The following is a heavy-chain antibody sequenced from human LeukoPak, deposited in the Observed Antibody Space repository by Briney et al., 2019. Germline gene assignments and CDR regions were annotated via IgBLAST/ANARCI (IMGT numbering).Heavy chain of an antibody. CDR1: GFTFSRYW. D-gene: IGHD1-1*01. V-gene: IGHV3-7*04. J-gene: IGHJ5*02. CDR2: INQDGGGK. Sequence: PGGSLRLSCAASGFTFSRYWMSWVRQAPGKGLEWVATINQDGGGKYYVDSVKGRFTISRDNAKNSLHLQMSSLRAEDTAVYYCARVRTGTTNWFDPWGQGTLVTVSS. CDR3: ARVRTGTTNWFDP.